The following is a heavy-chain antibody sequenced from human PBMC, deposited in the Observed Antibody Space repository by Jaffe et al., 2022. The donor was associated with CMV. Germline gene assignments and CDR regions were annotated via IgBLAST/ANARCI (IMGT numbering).Heavy chain of an antibody. Sequence: QVQLVQSGAEVKKPGASVKVSCKASGYTFTSYAMHWVRQAPGQRLEWMGWINAGNGNTKYSQKFQGRVTITRDTSASTAYMELSSLRSEDTAVYYCAREATISIGFDYYYYMDVWGKGTTVTVSS. J-gene: IGHJ6*03. CDR3: AREATISIGFDYYYYMDV. CDR2: INAGNGNT. CDR1: GYTFTSYA. V-gene: IGHV1-3*01. D-gene: IGHD5-12*01.